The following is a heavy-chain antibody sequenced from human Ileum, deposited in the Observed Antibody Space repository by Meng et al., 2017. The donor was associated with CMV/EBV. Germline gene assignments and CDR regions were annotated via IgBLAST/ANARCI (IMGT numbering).Heavy chain of an antibody. V-gene: IGHV3-33*05. Sequence: TSGFTFSGHGMHWVRQAPGKGLEWVALISFDGSNQGYADSVKGRFTISRDNSKNTVYLQMNSLRAEDTAVYYCARWFGYWGGYFGNWGQGTLVTVSS. J-gene: IGHJ4*02. CDR2: ISFDGSNQ. D-gene: IGHD2-15*01. CDR1: GFTFSGHG. CDR3: ARWFGYWGGYFGN.